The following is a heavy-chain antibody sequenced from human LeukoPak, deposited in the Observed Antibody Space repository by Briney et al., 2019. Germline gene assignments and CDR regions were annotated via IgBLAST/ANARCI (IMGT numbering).Heavy chain of an antibody. D-gene: IGHD3-22*01. Sequence: SETLSLTCTVSGGSISSYYWSWIRHPPPKGQGWIWYVYYSGSTNSNPSLKSRGTISVDTSKNQFSLKLSSVTAADTAVYYCASLSYYYDSSGYYVYYFDYWGQGTLVTVSS. CDR3: ASLSYYYDSSGYYVYYFDY. J-gene: IGHJ4*02. V-gene: IGHV4-59*13. CDR2: VYYSGST. CDR1: GGSISSYY.